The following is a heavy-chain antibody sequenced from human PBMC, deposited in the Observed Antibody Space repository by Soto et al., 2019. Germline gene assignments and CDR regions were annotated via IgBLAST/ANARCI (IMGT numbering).Heavy chain of an antibody. J-gene: IGHJ4*01. V-gene: IGHV4-59*01. CDR3: ARAHAPTLPFDS. CDR2: IFHSGNA. CDR1: GGSISNVY. Sequence: SETLSLTCPVSGGSISNVYWSWIRPAPGKGLEWIGFIFHSGNAKYNPSLKSRVTISVDTSKNQFSLSLDSVTAADTAVYFCARAHAPTLPFDSWGQGTLVTVSS. D-gene: IGHD2-15*01.